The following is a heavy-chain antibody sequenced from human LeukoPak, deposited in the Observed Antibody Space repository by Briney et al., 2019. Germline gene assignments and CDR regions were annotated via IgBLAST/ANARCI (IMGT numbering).Heavy chain of an antibody. CDR2: FDPEDGET. D-gene: IGHD4-23*01. Sequence: ASVKVSCKVSGYTLTELSMHWVRQAPGKGLEWMGGFDPEDGETIYAQKFQGRVTMTEDTSTDTAYMELRSLRSDDTAVYYCARDLDGGNPLGNYWGQGTLVTVSS. CDR3: ARDLDGGNPLGNY. CDR1: GYTLTELS. V-gene: IGHV1-24*01. J-gene: IGHJ4*02.